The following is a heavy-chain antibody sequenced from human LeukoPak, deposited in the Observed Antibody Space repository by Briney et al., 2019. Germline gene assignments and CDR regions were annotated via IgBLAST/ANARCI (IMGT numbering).Heavy chain of an antibody. CDR3: ARDREFYDSSGPYYFDF. Sequence: ASVKVSCKASGYTLTAYYMHWVRQAPGQGLEWMGWINPNTGGTNYAQKFQGRVTMTRDTSISTAYMELSSLRSDDTALYYCARDREFYDSSGPYYFDFWGQGTLVTVSS. J-gene: IGHJ4*02. V-gene: IGHV1-2*02. D-gene: IGHD3-22*01. CDR2: INPNTGGT. CDR1: GYTLTAYY.